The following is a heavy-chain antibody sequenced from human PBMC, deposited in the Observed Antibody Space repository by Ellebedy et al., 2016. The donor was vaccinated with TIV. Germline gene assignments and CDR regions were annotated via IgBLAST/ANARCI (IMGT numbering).Heavy chain of an antibody. CDR3: AKEESSGRFDY. CDR1: GFTFSSFA. J-gene: IGHJ4*02. Sequence: GGSLRLXXAASGFTFSSFAMSWVRQAPGKGLEWVSGFSDSGGRTYYADSVKGRFTISRDNSKNMLYLQMNSLRVDDTAVYYCAKEESSGRFDYWGQGTLVTVSS. CDR2: FSDSGGRT. V-gene: IGHV3-23*01. D-gene: IGHD6-19*01.